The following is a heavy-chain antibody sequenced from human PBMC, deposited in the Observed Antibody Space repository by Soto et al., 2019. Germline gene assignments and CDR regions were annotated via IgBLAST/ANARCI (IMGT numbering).Heavy chain of an antibody. J-gene: IGHJ4*02. CDR3: ASSIAVAGDFDY. CDR1: GGSISSSSYY. V-gene: IGHV4-39*01. Sequence: SETLSLTCTVSGGSISSSSYYWGWIRQPPGKGLEWIGSIYYSGSTYYNPSLKSRVTISVDTSKNQFSLKLSSVTAADTAVYYCASSIAVAGDFDYWGQGTLVTASS. CDR2: IYYSGST. D-gene: IGHD6-19*01.